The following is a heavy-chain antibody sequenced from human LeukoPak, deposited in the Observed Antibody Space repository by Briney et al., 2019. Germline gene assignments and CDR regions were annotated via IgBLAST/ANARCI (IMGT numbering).Heavy chain of an antibody. D-gene: IGHD3-10*01. J-gene: IGHJ5*02. CDR2: INAGNGNT. CDR3: ARDLITMVRGTPNLPGGWFDP. CDR1: GYTFTSYA. Sequence: ASVKVSCKASGYTFTSYAMHWVRQAPGQRLEWIGWINAGNGNTKYSQKFQGRVTITRDTSASTAYMELSSLRSEDTAVYYCARDLITMVRGTPNLPGGWFDPWGQGTLVTVSS. V-gene: IGHV1-3*01.